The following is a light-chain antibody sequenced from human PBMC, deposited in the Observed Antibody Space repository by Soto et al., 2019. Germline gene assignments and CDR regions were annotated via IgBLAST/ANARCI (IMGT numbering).Light chain of an antibody. Sequence: QSVLTQPASVSGSPGQSITISCTGTSSDVGRYKLVSWYRQEPGKAPKLIIYEDRKRPSGISDRFSGSKSGNTASLTISGLQADDEADYYCCAYSTSVTVLFGGGTKVTVL. CDR2: EDR. CDR3: CAYSTSVTVL. J-gene: IGLJ2*01. CDR1: SSDVGRYKL. V-gene: IGLV2-23*01.